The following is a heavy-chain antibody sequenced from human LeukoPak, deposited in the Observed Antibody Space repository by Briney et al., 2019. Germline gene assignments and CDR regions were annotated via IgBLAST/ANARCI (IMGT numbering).Heavy chain of an antibody. CDR2: ISAYNGNT. Sequence: VASVKVSCKASGYTFTSYGISWVRQAPGQGLEWTGWISAYNGNTNYAQKLQGRVTMTTDTSTSTAYMKLRSLRSDDTAVYYCARDAVGATRWFDPWGQGTLVTVSS. V-gene: IGHV1-18*01. CDR1: GYTFTSYG. J-gene: IGHJ5*02. D-gene: IGHD1-26*01. CDR3: ARDAVGATRWFDP.